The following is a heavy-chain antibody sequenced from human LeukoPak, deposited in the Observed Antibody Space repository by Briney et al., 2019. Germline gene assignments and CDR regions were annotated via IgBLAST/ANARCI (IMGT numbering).Heavy chain of an antibody. CDR1: GFTFDDYA. CDR2: ISWNSGSI. V-gene: IGHV3-9*01. CDR3: AKGKRVLGYSYGPSPFDY. Sequence: AGGSLRLSCAASGFTFDDYAMHWVRQAPGKGLEWVSGISWNSGSIGYADSVKGRFTISRDNAKNSLYLQMNSLRAEDTALYYCAKGKRVLGYSYGPSPFDYWGQGTLVTVSS. J-gene: IGHJ4*02. D-gene: IGHD5-18*01.